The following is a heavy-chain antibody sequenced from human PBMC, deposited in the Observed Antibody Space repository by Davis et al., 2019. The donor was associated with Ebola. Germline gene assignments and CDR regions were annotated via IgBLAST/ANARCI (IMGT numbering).Heavy chain of an antibody. D-gene: IGHD1-1*01. Sequence: GSLRLSCAVYGGSFSGYYWSWIRQPPGKGLEWIGEINHSGSTNYNPSLKSRVTISVDTSKNQFSLKLSSVTAADTAVYYCARGPTVQGLDYWGQGTLVTVSS. CDR3: ARGPTVQGLDY. J-gene: IGHJ4*02. V-gene: IGHV4-34*01. CDR2: INHSGST. CDR1: GGSFSGYY.